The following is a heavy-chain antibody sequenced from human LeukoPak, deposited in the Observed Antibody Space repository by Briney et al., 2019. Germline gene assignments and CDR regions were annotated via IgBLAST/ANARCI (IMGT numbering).Heavy chain of an antibody. CDR2: IDHSGST. Sequence: KPSETLSLTCAVYGGSFSVYYWSWIRQPPGKGLEWIGEIDHSGSTYYNPSLKSRVSISVDTSKNQFSLKLSSVTAADTAVYYCARGPTGSTAAAVDYWGQGTLVTVSS. CDR1: GGSFSVYY. D-gene: IGHD6-13*01. J-gene: IGHJ4*02. CDR3: ARGPTGSTAAAVDY. V-gene: IGHV4-34*01.